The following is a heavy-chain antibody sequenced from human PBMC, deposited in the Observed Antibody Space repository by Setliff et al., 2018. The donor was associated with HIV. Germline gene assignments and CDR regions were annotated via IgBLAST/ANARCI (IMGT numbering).Heavy chain of an antibody. J-gene: IGHJ4*02. CDR1: GYTFTGSF. CDR3: AREGHMGPKSFFDY. D-gene: IGHD2-21*01. Sequence: ASVKVSCKSSGYTFTGSFMHWVRQAPGQGLEWMGWINCNSGGTYYAENFQGRVTMTRDTSVTTVYMELSSLKSDDTAVYFCAREGHMGPKSFFDYWGQGTPVTVSS. V-gene: IGHV1-2*02. CDR2: INCNSGGT.